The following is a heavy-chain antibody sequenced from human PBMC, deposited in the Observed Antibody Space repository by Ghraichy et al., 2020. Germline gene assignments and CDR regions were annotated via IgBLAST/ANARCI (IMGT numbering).Heavy chain of an antibody. D-gene: IGHD2-21*01. Sequence: SETLSLTCAVSGGSISSGGYSWSWIRQPPGKGLEWIGYIYHSGSTYYNPSLKSRVTISVDRSKNQFSLKLSSVTAADTAVYYCARSYCGGDCWVGWFDPWGQGTLVTVSS. J-gene: IGHJ5*02. CDR2: IYHSGST. CDR1: GGSISSGGYS. V-gene: IGHV4-30-2*01. CDR3: ARSYCGGDCWVGWFDP.